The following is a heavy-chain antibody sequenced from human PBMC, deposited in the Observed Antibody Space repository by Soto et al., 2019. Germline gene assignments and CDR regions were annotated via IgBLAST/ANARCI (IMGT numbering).Heavy chain of an antibody. Sequence: SETLSRTCAVSAYSISNSYYWGWIRHPPGKGLEWSGNIYHIGITYYNPSLKSRVTISVDTSKNQFSLKLSSVTAADTAVYYCAREHRFLKMATVFDYWGQGTLVTVSS. D-gene: IGHD4-4*01. J-gene: IGHJ4*02. CDR1: AYSISNSYY. V-gene: IGHV4-38-2*02. CDR3: AREHRFLKMATVFDY. CDR2: IYHIGIT.